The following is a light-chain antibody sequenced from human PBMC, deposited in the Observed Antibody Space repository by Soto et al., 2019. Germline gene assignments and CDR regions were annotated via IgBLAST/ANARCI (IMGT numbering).Light chain of an antibody. V-gene: IGKV1-5*01. J-gene: IGKJ2*01. CDR2: DAS. CDR1: QSISSW. CDR3: QQYNSYLYT. Sequence: DVQMTQSPSTLSASVGDRVTITCRASQSISSWLAWYQQKPGKAPKLLIYDASSLESGVPSRFSGSRSGTEFTFTISSLQPDDFATYYCQQYNSYLYTFGQGAK.